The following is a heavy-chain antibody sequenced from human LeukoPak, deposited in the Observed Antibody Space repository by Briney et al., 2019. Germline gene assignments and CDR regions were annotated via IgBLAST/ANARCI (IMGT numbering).Heavy chain of an antibody. CDR1: GGIFSNYV. D-gene: IGHD3-22*01. CDR2: IIPVFGTP. Sequence: SVKVSCKVSGGIFSNYVISWVRQAPGQGLEWMGGIIPVFGTPNYAQKFRRRVTITTDESTRTAHMEMSSLRSEDTAVYYCARSHSPAYYAPFDYWGQGTLVTVSS. V-gene: IGHV1-69*05. CDR3: ARSHSPAYYAPFDY. J-gene: IGHJ4*02.